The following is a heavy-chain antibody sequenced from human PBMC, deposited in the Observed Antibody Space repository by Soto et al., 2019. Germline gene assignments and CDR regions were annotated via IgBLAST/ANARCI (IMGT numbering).Heavy chain of an antibody. CDR1: GFTFSTYA. CDR3: AKDTGGLRPRYFDY. D-gene: IGHD2-8*02. Sequence: GGSLGLSCAASGFTFSTYAMSWVRQAPGKGLEWVSAISGSGGSLYYADSVKGRFTISRDSSKNTLFLQMNSLRAEDTALYYCAKDTGGLRPRYFDYWGQATPVPVSP. CDR2: ISGSGGSL. J-gene: IGHJ4*02. V-gene: IGHV3-23*01.